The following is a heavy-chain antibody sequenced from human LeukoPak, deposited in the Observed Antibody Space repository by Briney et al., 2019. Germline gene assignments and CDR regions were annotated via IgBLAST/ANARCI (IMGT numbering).Heavy chain of an antibody. J-gene: IGHJ4*02. Sequence: GRSLRLSCAASGFTFSSYAMHWVRQAPGKGLEWVAVISYDGSNKYYADSVKGRFTISRDNSKNTLYLQMNSLRAEDTAVYYCASAPGIAAASFDYWGQGTLVTVSS. CDR2: ISYDGSNK. D-gene: IGHD6-13*01. CDR1: GFTFSSYA. V-gene: IGHV3-30*04. CDR3: ASAPGIAAASFDY.